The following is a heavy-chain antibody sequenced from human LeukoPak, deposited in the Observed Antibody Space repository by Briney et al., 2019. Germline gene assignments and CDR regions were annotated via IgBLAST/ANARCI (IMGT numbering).Heavy chain of an antibody. CDR2: ISSSSSTI. V-gene: IGHV3-48*01. CDR1: GFTFSSYS. D-gene: IGHD1-7*01. J-gene: IGHJ6*02. Sequence: QPGGSLRLSCAASGFTFSSYSMNSVRQAPGKGLEWVSYISSSSSTIYYADSVKGRFTISRDNAKNSLYLQMNSLRAEDTAVYYCARDETTDDTGMDVWGQGTTVTVSS. CDR3: ARDETTDDTGMDV.